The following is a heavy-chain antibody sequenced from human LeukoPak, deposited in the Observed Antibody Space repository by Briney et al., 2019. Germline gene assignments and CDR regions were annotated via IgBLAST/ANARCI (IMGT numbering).Heavy chain of an antibody. V-gene: IGHV3-48*04. CDR1: GFTFRSYS. CDR2: ISSTSSTI. J-gene: IGHJ4*02. Sequence: GGSLRLSCAASGFTFRSYSMNWVRQAPGKGLEWVSYISSTSSTIYYADSVKGRFTISRDNDKNSLYLQMNSLRAEDTAVYYCARGGTTWAKIDFWGQGTLVTVSS. D-gene: IGHD1-7*01. CDR3: ARGGTTWAKIDF.